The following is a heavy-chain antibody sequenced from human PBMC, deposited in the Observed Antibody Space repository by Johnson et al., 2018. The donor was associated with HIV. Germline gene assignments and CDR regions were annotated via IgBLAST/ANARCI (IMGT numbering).Heavy chain of an antibody. D-gene: IGHD3-3*01. V-gene: IGHV3-38-3*01. CDR3: ARDPTLRITIFGVVITGDAFDI. CDR2: ISGGST. Sequence: VQLVESRGVLVQPGGSLRLSCAASGFTVSSNEMSWVRQAPGKGLEWVSSISGGSTYYADSRKGRFTISRDNSKNTLYLQMNSLRAEDTAVYYCARDPTLRITIFGVVITGDAFDIWGQGTMVTVSS. J-gene: IGHJ3*02. CDR1: GFTVSSNE.